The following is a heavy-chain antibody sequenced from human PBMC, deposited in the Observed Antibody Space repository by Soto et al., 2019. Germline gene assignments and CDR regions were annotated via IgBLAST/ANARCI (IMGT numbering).Heavy chain of an antibody. D-gene: IGHD3-16*01. V-gene: IGHV4-39*01. CDR1: GGSISSSSYY. Sequence: QLQLQESGPGLVKPSETLSLTCTVSGGSISSSSYYWGWIRQPPGKGLEWIGSIYYSGSTYYNPSLKSRVTISVDTSKNQFSLKLSSVTAADTAVYYCARHGGSTYYCGMDVWGQGTTVTVSS. CDR3: ARHGGSTYYCGMDV. J-gene: IGHJ6*02. CDR2: IYYSGST.